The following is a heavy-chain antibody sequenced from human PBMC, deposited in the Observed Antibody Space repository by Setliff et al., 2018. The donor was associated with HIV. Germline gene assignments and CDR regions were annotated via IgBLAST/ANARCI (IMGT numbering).Heavy chain of an antibody. V-gene: IGHV4-28*01. J-gene: IGHJ4*02. Sequence: PSETLSLTCTVSGGSISTSNWWGWIRQTPGKGLEWIGYIYYSGSTNYNPSLKSRVTMSLDTSKNQFSLKLTSVTAADTAVYYCARLIHTGLLYFDFWGLGTLVTVSS. CDR1: GGSISTSNW. CDR2: IYYSGST. D-gene: IGHD2-8*02. CDR3: ARLIHTGLLYFDF.